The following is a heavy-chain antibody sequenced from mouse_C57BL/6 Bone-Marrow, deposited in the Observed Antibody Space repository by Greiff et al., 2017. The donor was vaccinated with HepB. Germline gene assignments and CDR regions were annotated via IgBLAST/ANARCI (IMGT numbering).Heavy chain of an antibody. CDR1: GYSITSGYY. D-gene: IGHD4-1*01. CDR2: ISYDGSN. V-gene: IGHV3-6*01. Sequence: DVQLQESGPGLVKPSQSLSLTCSVTGYSITSGYYWNWIRQFPGNKLEWMGYISYDGSNNYNPSLKNRISITRDTSKNQFFLKLNSVTTEDTATYYCAPNWAYWYFDVWGTGTTVTVSS. J-gene: IGHJ1*03. CDR3: APNWAYWYFDV.